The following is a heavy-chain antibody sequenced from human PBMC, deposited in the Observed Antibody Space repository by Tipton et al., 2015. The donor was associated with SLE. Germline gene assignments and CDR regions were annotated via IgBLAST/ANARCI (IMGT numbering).Heavy chain of an antibody. J-gene: IGHJ4*02. D-gene: IGHD6-13*01. Sequence: TLSLTCTVSGGSISSAGYYWTWIRRPAGQGLEWIGHMSPSGTSKYNPSLKSRLSMSVDTSKNVFSLILSSVTAADTAVFYCARTADYSSNWYLDSWGQGTLVTVSS. CDR2: MSPSGTS. V-gene: IGHV4-61*09. CDR1: GGSISSAGYY. CDR3: ARTADYSSNWYLDS.